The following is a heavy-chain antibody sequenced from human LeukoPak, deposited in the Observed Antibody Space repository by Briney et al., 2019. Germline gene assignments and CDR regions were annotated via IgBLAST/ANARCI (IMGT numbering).Heavy chain of an antibody. J-gene: IGHJ4*02. CDR2: IKQDGSEK. Sequence: GGSLRLSCAASGFTFSSYWMTWVRQAPGKGLEWVANIKQDGSEKYYVDSVKGRFTISRDNAKESLYLQMNSLRAEDTAVYYCASGFWSGYYMGPFDYWGQGNLVTVSS. D-gene: IGHD3-3*01. CDR1: GFTFSSYW. CDR3: ASGFWSGYYMGPFDY. V-gene: IGHV3-7*01.